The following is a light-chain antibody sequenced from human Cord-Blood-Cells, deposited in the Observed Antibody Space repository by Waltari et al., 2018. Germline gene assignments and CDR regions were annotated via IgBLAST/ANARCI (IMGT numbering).Light chain of an antibody. CDR1: SSNIGSNY. Sequence: QSVLTQPPSASGTPGQRVTISCSGSSSNIGSNYVYWYQQLPGTAPNLLIYRNNQRPSGVPDRFSGSKSGTSASLASSGLRSEDEADYYCAAWDDSLTVFGGGTKLTVL. CDR2: RNN. CDR3: AAWDDSLTV. V-gene: IGLV1-47*01. J-gene: IGLJ3*02.